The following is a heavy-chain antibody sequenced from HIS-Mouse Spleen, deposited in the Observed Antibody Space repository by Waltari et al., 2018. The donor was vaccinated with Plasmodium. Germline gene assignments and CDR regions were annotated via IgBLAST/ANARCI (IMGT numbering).Heavy chain of an antibody. J-gene: IGHJ4*02. CDR1: GGSIRRSIYH. V-gene: IGHV4-39*07. CDR2: IYYSGST. Sequence: QLQLQESGPGLVKPSETLSLTCTVSGGSIRRSIYHWGWIRQPPGKGLEWIGSIYYSGSTYYNPSLKSRVTISVDTSKNQFSLKLSSVTAADTAVYYCARDRITGTSYFDYWGQGTLVTVSS. D-gene: IGHD1-7*01. CDR3: ARDRITGTSYFDY.